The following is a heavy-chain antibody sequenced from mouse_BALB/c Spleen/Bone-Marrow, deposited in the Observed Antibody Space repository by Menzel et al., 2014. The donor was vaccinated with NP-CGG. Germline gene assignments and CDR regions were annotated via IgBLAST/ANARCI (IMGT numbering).Heavy chain of an antibody. CDR1: GFTFSSYG. CDR3: ARGNYGNYVDYFDY. D-gene: IGHD2-1*01. V-gene: IGHV5-6-3*01. J-gene: IGHJ2*01. CDR2: INSNGGST. Sequence: EVKLVESGGGLVQPGGSPKLSCAASGFTFSSYGMSWVRQTPDKRLELVASINSNGGSTYYPDSVKGRFTISRDNAKNTLSLQMSSLKSEDTAMYYCARGNYGNYVDYFDYWGQGTTLTVSS.